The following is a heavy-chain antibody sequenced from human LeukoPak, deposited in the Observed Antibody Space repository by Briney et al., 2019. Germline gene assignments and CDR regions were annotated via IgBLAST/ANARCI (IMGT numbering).Heavy chain of an antibody. CDR2: ISYDGSNK. D-gene: IGHD1-26*01. J-gene: IGHJ4*02. Sequence: PGGSLRLSCAASGFTFSSYGMHWVRQAPGKGLEWVAVISYDGSNKYYADSVKGRFTISRDNAKNSLYLQMNSLRAEDTAVYYCARARPGNYWGQGTLVTVSS. V-gene: IGHV3-30*03. CDR3: ARARPGNY. CDR1: GFTFSSYG.